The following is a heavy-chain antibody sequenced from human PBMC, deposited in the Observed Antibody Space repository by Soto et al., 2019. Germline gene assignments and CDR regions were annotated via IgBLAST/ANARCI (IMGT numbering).Heavy chain of an antibody. V-gene: IGHV5-51*01. CDR1: GYSFTSYW. J-gene: IGHJ3*02. CDR2: IYPGDSDT. CDR3: ARRVEVADNGDAFDT. Sequence: PGESLKISCKGSGYSFTSYWIGWVRQMPGKGLEWMGIIYPGDSDTRYSPSFQGQVTISADKSISTAYLQWSSLKASDTAMYYCARRVEVADNGDAFDTWGQGTMVTVSS. D-gene: IGHD6-19*01.